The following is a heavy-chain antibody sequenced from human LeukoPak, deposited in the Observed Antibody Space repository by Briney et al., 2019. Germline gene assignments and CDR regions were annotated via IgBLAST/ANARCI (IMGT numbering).Heavy chain of an antibody. CDR3: AYYHVNEEPPTF. Sequence: GGSLRLSCAATGFTFSSYDMNWVRQAPGKGLEWVSYISSSSSYIYYADSVKGRFTVSRDNSKNMLYLQMNSLRAEDTAVYYCAYYHVNEEPPTFWGQGTLVTVSS. CDR1: GFTFSSYD. V-gene: IGHV3-21*01. CDR2: ISSSSSYI. J-gene: IGHJ4*02. D-gene: IGHD1-1*01.